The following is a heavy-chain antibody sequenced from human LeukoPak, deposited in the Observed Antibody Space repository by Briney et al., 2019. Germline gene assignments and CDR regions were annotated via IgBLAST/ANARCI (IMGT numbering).Heavy chain of an antibody. CDR3: ARGTYYYDSSGYSYYDYYYMDV. CDR2: ISSSGSTI. CDR1: GFTFSDYY. V-gene: IGHV3-11*04. Sequence: GGSLRLSCAASGFTFSDYYMSWIRQAPGKGLEWVSHISSSGSTIYYADSVKGRFTISRDNAKNSLYLQMNSLRVEDTAVYYCARGTYYYDSSGYSYYDYYYMDVWGKGTTVTISS. J-gene: IGHJ6*03. D-gene: IGHD3-22*01.